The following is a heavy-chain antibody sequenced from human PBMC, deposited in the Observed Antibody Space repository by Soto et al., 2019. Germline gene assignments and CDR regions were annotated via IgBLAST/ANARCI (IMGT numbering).Heavy chain of an antibody. CDR2: ISYDGSNE. D-gene: IGHD6-19*01. CDR1: GFTFSTYA. Sequence: QVQLVESGGGVVQPGRSLRLSCAASGFTFSTYAMHWVRQAPGKGLEWVAVISYDGSNEYYADSVKRRFTISRDNSKNTLFLQMDSLRAEDTAVYYCARSYTSDWYHLFDYWGQGTLATVSS. CDR3: ARSYTSDWYHLFDY. J-gene: IGHJ4*02. V-gene: IGHV3-30-3*01.